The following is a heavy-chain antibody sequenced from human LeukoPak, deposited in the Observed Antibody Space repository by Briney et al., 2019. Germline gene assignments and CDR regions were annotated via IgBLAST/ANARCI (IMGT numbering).Heavy chain of an antibody. CDR2: FDPEDGET. CDR3: ATDPRNYYYMDV. CDR1: GYTLTELS. V-gene: IGHV1-24*01. Sequence: ASVKVSCKVSGYTLTELSMHWVRQAPGKGLEWMGGFDPEDGETIYAQKFQGRVTMTEATSRDTAYMELSSLRSEDTAVYYCATDPRNYYYMDVWGKGTTVTVSS. J-gene: IGHJ6*03.